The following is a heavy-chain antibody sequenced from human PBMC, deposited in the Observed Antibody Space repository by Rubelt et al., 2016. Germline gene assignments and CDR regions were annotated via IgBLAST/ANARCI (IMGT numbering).Heavy chain of an antibody. D-gene: IGHD2-21*02. CDR2: IYYRGNN. J-gene: IGHJ2*01. CDR3: ARVPGWGQNWYFDL. CDR1: GFTFTNYA. Sequence: VKLLESGGGSAQPGGSLRLSCAASGFTFTNYAMSWVRQAPGMGLEWIGRIYYRGNNYYTQSLKSRVNVALDTSNNQFSLRLASVTAADTAVYYCARVPGWGQNWYFDLWGRGTLVTVSS. V-gene: IGHV4-4*02.